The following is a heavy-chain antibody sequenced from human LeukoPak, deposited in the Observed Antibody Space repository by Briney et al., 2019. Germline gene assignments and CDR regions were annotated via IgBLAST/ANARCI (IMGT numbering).Heavy chain of an antibody. D-gene: IGHD3-10*01. Sequence: GGSLRLSCAASGFTFSSYGMSWVRQAPGKGLEGVANIKQGGGDKYYVDSVKGRFTISRDNAKNSLYLKMNSLRAEDTAVYYCARDLLDYGSAFDIWGQGTMVTVSS. V-gene: IGHV3-7*01. J-gene: IGHJ3*02. CDR2: IKQGGGDK. CDR1: GFTFSSYG. CDR3: ARDLLDYGSAFDI.